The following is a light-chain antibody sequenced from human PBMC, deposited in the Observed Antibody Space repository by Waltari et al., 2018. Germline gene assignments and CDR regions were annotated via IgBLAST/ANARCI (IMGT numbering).Light chain of an antibody. V-gene: IGKV4-1*01. CDR1: VLYSSNNKNY. Sequence: VLYSSNNKNYLSGYQPKPGQPPKLLIFLASTRESGVPDRFSGSGSGTDFTLTISSLQAEDVAVYYCQQYYSTPWTFGQGTKVEIK. CDR3: QQYYSTPWT. J-gene: IGKJ1*01. CDR2: LAS.